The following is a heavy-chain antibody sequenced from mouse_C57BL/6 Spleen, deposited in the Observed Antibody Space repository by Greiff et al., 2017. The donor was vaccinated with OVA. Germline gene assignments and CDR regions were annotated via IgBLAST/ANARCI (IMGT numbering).Heavy chain of an antibody. CDR2: IYPRSGNT. D-gene: IGHD1-1*01. J-gene: IGHJ1*03. CDR3: ARHYGSSHWYFDV. Sequence: QVQLQQSGAELARPGASVKLSCKASGYTFTSYGISWVKQRTGQGLEWIGEIYPRSGNTYYNEKFKGKATLTADKSSSTAYMELRSLTSEDSAVYFGARHYGSSHWYFDVWGTGTTVTVSS. V-gene: IGHV1-81*01. CDR1: GYTFTSYG.